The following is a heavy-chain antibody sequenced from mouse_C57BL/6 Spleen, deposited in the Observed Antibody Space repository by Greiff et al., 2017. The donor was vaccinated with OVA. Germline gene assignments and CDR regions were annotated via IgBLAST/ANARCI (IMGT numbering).Heavy chain of an antibody. CDR1: GYTFTSYW. CDR2: IDPSSGGT. Sequence: QVQLQQPGAELVKPGASVKLSCKASGYTFTSYWLHWVKQRPGRGLEWIGRIDPSSGGTKYHEKFKSKATLSVDKPSSTAYMPLSRLASERSAVYNCARPRQLRPYAMDYWGQGTSVTVSS. D-gene: IGHD3-2*02. J-gene: IGHJ4*01. V-gene: IGHV1-72*01. CDR3: ARPRQLRPYAMDY.